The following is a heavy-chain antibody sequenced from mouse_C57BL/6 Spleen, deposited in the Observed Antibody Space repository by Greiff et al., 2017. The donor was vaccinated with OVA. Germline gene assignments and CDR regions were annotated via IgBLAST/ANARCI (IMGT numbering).Heavy chain of an antibody. J-gene: IGHJ4*01. CDR3: ARLNGYGSSYDAMDY. D-gene: IGHD1-1*01. Sequence: EVKWGEAGGGGGKTGGWRKRSCAASGFTFSDYGMAWVRQAPRKGPEWVAFISNLAYSIYYADTVTGRFTISRENAKNTLYLEKSSLRSEDTAMYYCARLNGYGSSYDAMDYWGQGTSVTVSS. CDR2: ISNLAYSI. V-gene: IGHV5-15*01. CDR1: GFTFSDYG.